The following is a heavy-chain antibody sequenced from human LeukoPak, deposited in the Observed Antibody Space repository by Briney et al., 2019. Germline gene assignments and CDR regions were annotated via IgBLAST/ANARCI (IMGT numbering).Heavy chain of an antibody. D-gene: IGHD1-14*01. Sequence: SETLSLTCTVSGGSISSGSYYWSWIRQPAGKGLEWIGRIYTSGSTNYNPSLKSRVTISVDTSKNQFSLKLSSVTAADTAVYYCARHGRPKVYRLGGRVSYFDYWGQGTLVTVSS. CDR2: IYTSGST. V-gene: IGHV4-61*02. CDR1: GGSISSGSYY. J-gene: IGHJ4*02. CDR3: ARHGRPKVYRLGGRVSYFDY.